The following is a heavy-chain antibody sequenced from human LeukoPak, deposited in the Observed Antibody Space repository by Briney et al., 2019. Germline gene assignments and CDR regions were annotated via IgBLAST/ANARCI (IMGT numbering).Heavy chain of an antibody. D-gene: IGHD6-19*01. CDR3: ARDPAGAGIYYDY. CDR1: GFTFSTYS. V-gene: IGHV3-48*01. J-gene: IGHJ4*02. CDR2: ISSGGGTT. Sequence: GGSLRLSCVASGFTFSTYSMNWVRQAPGKGLEWISYISSGGGTTHYADSVKGRFTISRDNAQNSLYLQMNSLRAEDTAMYYCARDPAGAGIYYDYWGQGILVTVSS.